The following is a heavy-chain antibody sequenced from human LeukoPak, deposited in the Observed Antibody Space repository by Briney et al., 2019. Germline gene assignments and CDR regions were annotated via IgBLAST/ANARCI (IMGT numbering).Heavy chain of an antibody. D-gene: IGHD6-13*01. CDR2: ISSSSSTI. CDR3: ARDPYSSYFDY. Sequence: GGSLRLSCAASGFTFSSYSMNWVRQAPGKGLEWVSYISSSSSTIYYADSVKGRFTISRDNAKNSLYLQMNSLRAEDTAVYYCARDPYSSYFDYWGQGTLVTVSS. J-gene: IGHJ4*02. CDR1: GFTFSSYS. V-gene: IGHV3-48*01.